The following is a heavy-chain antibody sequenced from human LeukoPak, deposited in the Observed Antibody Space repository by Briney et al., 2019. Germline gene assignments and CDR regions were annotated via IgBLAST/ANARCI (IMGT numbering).Heavy chain of an antibody. CDR2: ISYSGGDYT. Sequence: GGSLRLSCAASGFTFSNYAMNWVRQAPGKGLEWVSSISYSGGDYTYYADSVKGRFTISRDNAKNSLYLQMNSLRVEDTAFYYCAKDNRRHYTSGPNPDSLHWGQGALVTVSS. CDR3: AKDNRRHYTSGPNPDSLH. V-gene: IGHV3-23*01. J-gene: IGHJ4*02. D-gene: IGHD6-19*01. CDR1: GFTFSNYA.